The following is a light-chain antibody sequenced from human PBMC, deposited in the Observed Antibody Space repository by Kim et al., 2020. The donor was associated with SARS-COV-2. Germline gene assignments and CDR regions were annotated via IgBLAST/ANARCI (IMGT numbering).Light chain of an antibody. V-gene: IGKV1-5*01. CDR3: QQYRT. CDR2: DAS. Sequence: STLSASVGARVAITCRASQSISSWLAWYQQKPGNAPKLLIYDASSLESGVPSRFSGSGSGTEFTLTISSLQPDDFATYYCQQYRTFGQGTKVDIK. CDR1: QSISSW. J-gene: IGKJ1*01.